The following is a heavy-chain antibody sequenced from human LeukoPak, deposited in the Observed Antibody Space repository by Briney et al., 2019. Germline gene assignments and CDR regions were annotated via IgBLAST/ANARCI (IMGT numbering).Heavy chain of an antibody. Sequence: PSETLSLTCTVSGGSISSSSYYWGWIRQPPGKGLEWIGSIYYSGSTYYNPSLKSRVTISVDKSKNQFSLKLTSVTAADTAVYFCARSRGSGSYFDYWGQGTLVTVSS. CDR2: IYYSGST. CDR1: GGSISSSSYY. V-gene: IGHV4-39*07. D-gene: IGHD3-10*01. CDR3: ARSRGSGSYFDY. J-gene: IGHJ4*02.